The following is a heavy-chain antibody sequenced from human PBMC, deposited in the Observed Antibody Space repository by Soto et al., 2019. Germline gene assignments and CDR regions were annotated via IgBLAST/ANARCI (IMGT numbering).Heavy chain of an antibody. V-gene: IGHV4-30-4*01. CDR3: ARATYESSTYYLDY. CDR1: GASISGGDYY. D-gene: IGHD2-2*01. J-gene: IGHJ4*02. CDR2: IYYTGNT. Sequence: QVQLQESGPGLVKPSQTLSLTCTVSGASISGGDYYWTWIRQPPGKGLEWIGSIYYTGNTYSNPSLESRFSISVDPSNNQFALRLTSVTAPDTAIYYCARATYESSTYYLDYWGQGTLVTVSS.